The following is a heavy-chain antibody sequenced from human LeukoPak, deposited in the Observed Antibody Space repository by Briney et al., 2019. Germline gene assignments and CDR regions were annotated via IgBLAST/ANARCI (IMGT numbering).Heavy chain of an antibody. CDR3: ARAVVRGVTNVLLGYYYYYMDV. Sequence: ASVKVSCKASGYTFTSYDINWVRQATGQGLEWMGWMNPNSGNTGYAQKFQGRVTMTRNASISTAYMELSSLRSEDTAVYYCARAVVRGVTNVLLGYYYYYMDVWGKGTTVTISS. J-gene: IGHJ6*03. V-gene: IGHV1-8*01. CDR1: GYTFTSYD. D-gene: IGHD3-10*01. CDR2: MNPNSGNT.